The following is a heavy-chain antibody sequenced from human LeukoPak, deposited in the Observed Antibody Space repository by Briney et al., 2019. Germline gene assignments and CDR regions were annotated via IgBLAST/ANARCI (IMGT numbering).Heavy chain of an antibody. Sequence: ASVTVSCKASGYTFTSYYMHWVRQAPGQGLEWMGIINPSGGSTSYAQKFQGRVTMTRDTSTSTVYMELNSLRSGVTAVYYCARAATVTDNWFDPWGQGTLVTVSS. CDR2: INPSGGST. J-gene: IGHJ5*02. V-gene: IGHV1-46*03. CDR3: ARAATVTDNWFDP. CDR1: GYTFTSYY. D-gene: IGHD2-21*02.